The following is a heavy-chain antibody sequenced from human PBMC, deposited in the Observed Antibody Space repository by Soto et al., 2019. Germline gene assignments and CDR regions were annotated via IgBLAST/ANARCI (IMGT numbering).Heavy chain of an antibody. CDR3: AKETKGP. Sequence: GGSLRLSCEASGFTFSSYSMSWVRQAPGKGLEWVSVVSGSGGTKYYADSVKGRFTISRDNSKNTLYLQMNSLRAEDTAVYYCAKETKGPWGKGTLVTGSS. CDR2: VSGSGGTK. V-gene: IGHV3-23*01. CDR1: GFTFSSYS. J-gene: IGHJ5*02.